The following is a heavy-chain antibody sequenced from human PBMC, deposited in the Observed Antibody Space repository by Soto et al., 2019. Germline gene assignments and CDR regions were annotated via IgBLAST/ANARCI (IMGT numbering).Heavy chain of an antibody. Sequence: GGSLRLSCAASGFTFSSYWMSWVRQAPGKGLEWVANIKQDGSEKYYVDSVKGRFTISRDNAKNSLYLQMNSLRAEDTAVYYCARDKTRFGELLGDRLPDYWGQGTLVTVSS. CDR3: ARDKTRFGELLGDRLPDY. J-gene: IGHJ4*02. CDR1: GFTFSSYW. V-gene: IGHV3-7*01. CDR2: IKQDGSEK. D-gene: IGHD3-10*01.